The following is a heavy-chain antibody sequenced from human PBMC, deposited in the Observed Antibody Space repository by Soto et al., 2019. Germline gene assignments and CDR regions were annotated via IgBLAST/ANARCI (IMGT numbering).Heavy chain of an antibody. J-gene: IGHJ4*02. Sequence: GGSLRLSCAASGFTFNIYGMHWVRQAPDKGLEWVALISYDGSNQYYADSVKGRFTISRDNSKNTLFLQMNSLRADDTAVYYCAKDQASGQGSFDSWGQGALVTVSS. CDR2: ISYDGSNQ. V-gene: IGHV3-30*18. CDR1: GFTFNIYG. CDR3: AKDQASGQGSFDS.